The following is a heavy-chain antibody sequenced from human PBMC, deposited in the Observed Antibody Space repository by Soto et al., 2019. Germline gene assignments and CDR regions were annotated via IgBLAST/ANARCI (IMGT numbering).Heavy chain of an antibody. Sequence: QVQLVESGGGVVQPGRSLRLSCAASGFTFSSYGMHWVRQAPGKGLEWVAVIWYDGSNKYYADSVKGRFTISRDNSKNTLYLQMNSLRAEDTAVYYCARCLGITKVRGVIGYWGQGTLVTVSS. V-gene: IGHV3-33*01. CDR3: ARCLGITKVRGVIGY. J-gene: IGHJ4*02. CDR1: GFTFSSYG. CDR2: IWYDGSNK. D-gene: IGHD3-10*01.